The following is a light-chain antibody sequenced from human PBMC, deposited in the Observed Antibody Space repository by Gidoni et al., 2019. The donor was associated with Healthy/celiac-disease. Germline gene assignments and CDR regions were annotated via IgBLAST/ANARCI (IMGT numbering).Light chain of an antibody. CDR1: RDVLYSSNNKNY. Sequence: DIVMTQSPDSLAVSLGERATINCKSSRDVLYSSNNKNYLAWYQQKPGQPPKLLIYWASTRESGVPDRFSGSGSGTDFTLTISSLQAEDVAVYYCQQYYSTPLTFXGXTKVEI. J-gene: IGKJ4*01. CDR2: WAS. CDR3: QQYYSTPLT. V-gene: IGKV4-1*01.